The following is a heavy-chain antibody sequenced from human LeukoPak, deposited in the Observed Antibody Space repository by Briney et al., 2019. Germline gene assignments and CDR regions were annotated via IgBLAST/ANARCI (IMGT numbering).Heavy chain of an antibody. CDR3: ARALHYYDSSGYYYSDY. V-gene: IGHV1-18*01. J-gene: IGHJ4*02. CDR1: GYTFTSYG. D-gene: IGHD3-22*01. Sequence: ASVKVSCKASGYTFTSYGISWVRQAPGQGLEWMGWISAYNGNTNYAQKLQGRVTMTTDTSTSTAYMELRSLRSDDTAVYYCARALHYYDSSGYYYSDYWGQGTLVTVSS. CDR2: ISAYNGNT.